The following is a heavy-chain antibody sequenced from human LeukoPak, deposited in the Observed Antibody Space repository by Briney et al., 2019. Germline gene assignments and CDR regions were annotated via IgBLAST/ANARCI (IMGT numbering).Heavy chain of an antibody. CDR1: GFTFSSYS. J-gene: IGHJ6*03. D-gene: IGHD3-9*01. CDR3: ARDVRYYDILTANYYYYMDV. V-gene: IGHV3-21*01. Sequence: GGSLRLSCAASGFTFSSYSMNWVRQAPGKGLEWVSSISSSSSYIYYADSVKGRFTISRDNAKNSLYLQMNSLRAEDTAVYYCARDVRYYDILTANYYYYMDVWGKGTTVTISS. CDR2: ISSSSSYI.